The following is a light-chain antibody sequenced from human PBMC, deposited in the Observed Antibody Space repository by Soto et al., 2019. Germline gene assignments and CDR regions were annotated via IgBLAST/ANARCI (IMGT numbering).Light chain of an antibody. CDR3: HQYNNWRPFT. CDR1: QSVSSN. Sequence: EIVLTQSPGTLSLSPGERATLSCRANQSVSSNYLAWYQQKPGQAPRLLIYGASTRATGIPPRFSGSGSGTEFTLTISSLQSEDSAVYYCHQYNNWRPFTFGQGTRLEIK. V-gene: IGKV3-15*01. J-gene: IGKJ5*01. CDR2: GAS.